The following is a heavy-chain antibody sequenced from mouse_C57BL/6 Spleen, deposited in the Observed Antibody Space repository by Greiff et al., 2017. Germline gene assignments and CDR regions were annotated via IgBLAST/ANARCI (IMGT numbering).Heavy chain of an antibody. J-gene: IGHJ1*03. CDR3: AREDYDSSSYLYFDV. CDR1: GYAFSSYW. Sequence: VQLQQSGAELVKPGASVQISCKASGYAFSSYWLHWVKQRPGKGLEWIGQISPGDGDTTYNGKFKGKATLTADKSSSTAYMQLSSLTSEDSAVYFCAREDYDSSSYLYFDVWGTGTTVTVAT. V-gene: IGHV1-80*01. D-gene: IGHD1-1*01. CDR2: ISPGDGDT.